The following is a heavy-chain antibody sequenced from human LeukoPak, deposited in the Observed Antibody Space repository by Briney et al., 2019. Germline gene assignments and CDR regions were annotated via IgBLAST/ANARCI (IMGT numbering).Heavy chain of an antibody. Sequence: GGSLRLSCAGSGFTFSSYSMNWIRQAPGKGLEWVSSISSSTSYIYYADSVKGRFTISKDNAKNSLYLQMSSLRAEDTAVYYCARAGGSTVSHSDYWGQGTLVTVSS. CDR3: ARAGGSTVSHSDY. CDR2: ISSSTSYI. V-gene: IGHV3-21*01. CDR1: GFTFSSYS. J-gene: IGHJ4*02. D-gene: IGHD4-17*01.